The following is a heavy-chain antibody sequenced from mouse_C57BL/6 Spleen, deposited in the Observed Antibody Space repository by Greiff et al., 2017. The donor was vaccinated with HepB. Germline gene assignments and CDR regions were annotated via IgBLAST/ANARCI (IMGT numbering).Heavy chain of an antibody. CDR3: ARDYYYGSSYVKAMDY. D-gene: IGHD1-1*01. CDR1: GYTFTSYW. J-gene: IGHJ4*01. CDR2: IDPSDSYT. V-gene: IGHV1-50*01. Sequence: QVHVKQPGAELVKPGASVKLSCKASGYTFTSYWMQWVKQRPGQGLEWIGEIDPSDSYTNYNQKFKGKATLTVDTSSSTAYMQLSSLTSEDAAVYYCARDYYYGSSYVKAMDYWGQGTSVTVSS.